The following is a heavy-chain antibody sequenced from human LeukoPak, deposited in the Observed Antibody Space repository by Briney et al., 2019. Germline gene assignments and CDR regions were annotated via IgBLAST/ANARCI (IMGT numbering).Heavy chain of an antibody. J-gene: IGHJ4*02. CDR2: IYYSGST. Sequence: SETLSLTCTVSGGSISSSSYYWGWIRQPPGKGLEWIGSIYYSGSTYYNPSLKSRVTISVDTSKNQFSLKLSSVTAADTAVYYCARTYDDSHFDYWGQGTLVTVSS. CDR3: ARTYDDSHFDY. D-gene: IGHD3-16*01. CDR1: GGSISSSSYY. V-gene: IGHV4-39*07.